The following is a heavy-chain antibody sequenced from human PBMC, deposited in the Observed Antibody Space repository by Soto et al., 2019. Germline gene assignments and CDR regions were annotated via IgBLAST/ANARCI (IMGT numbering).Heavy chain of an antibody. CDR3: AKDSVTVTDPRRTWYFDL. Sequence: EVQLVESGGGLVQPGRSLRLSCAASGFTFDDYAMHWVRQAPGKGLEWVSGISWNSGSIGYADSVKGRFTISRDNAKNSLYLQMNSLRAEDMALYYCAKDSVTVTDPRRTWYFDLWGRGTLVTVSS. V-gene: IGHV3-9*03. CDR1: GFTFDDYA. CDR2: ISWNSGSI. D-gene: IGHD4-17*01. J-gene: IGHJ2*01.